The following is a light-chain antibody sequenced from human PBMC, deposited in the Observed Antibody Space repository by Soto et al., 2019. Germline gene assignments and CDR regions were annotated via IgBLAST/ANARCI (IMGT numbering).Light chain of an antibody. CDR1: SSDVGSYNL. V-gene: IGLV2-23*01. CDR2: EDT. J-gene: IGLJ3*02. CDR3: CSYAGLSTWV. Sequence: QSALTQPASMSGSPGQSITISCTGTSSDVGSYNLVSWYQHHPGKAPKLLIYEDTKRPSGVSNRFSGSKSGNTASLTISGLQAEDEADYYCCSYAGLSTWVFGGGTKLTVL.